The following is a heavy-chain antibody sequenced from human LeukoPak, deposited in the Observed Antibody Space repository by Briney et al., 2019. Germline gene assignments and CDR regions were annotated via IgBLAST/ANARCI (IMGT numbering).Heavy chain of an antibody. Sequence: GESLKISFKGSGYRFTNYWIGGVRQMPGKGLEGMWIIYPGNSDTRYSPSFQFQSTISPDKALSTAFLQWSSLKALHTAIVHCAVPSEGYWGQGTLVTVSS. CDR3: AVPSEGY. CDR1: GYRFTNYW. J-gene: IGHJ4*02. CDR2: IYPGNSDT. V-gene: IGHV5-51*06.